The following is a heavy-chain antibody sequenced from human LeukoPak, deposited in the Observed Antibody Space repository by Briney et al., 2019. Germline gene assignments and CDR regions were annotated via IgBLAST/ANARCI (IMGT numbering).Heavy chain of an antibody. J-gene: IGHJ3*02. Sequence: GGSLRLSCAASGFTFSNYWMHWVRQAPGKGLVWVSRINSDGSTTYADSVKGRFTISRDNAEKTLYLQLNSLRAEDTAVYYCARRKDGVWALDIWGQGTLVTVSS. CDR3: ARRKDGVWALDI. CDR2: INSDGSTT. V-gene: IGHV3-74*01. CDR1: GFTFSNYW. D-gene: IGHD3-16*01.